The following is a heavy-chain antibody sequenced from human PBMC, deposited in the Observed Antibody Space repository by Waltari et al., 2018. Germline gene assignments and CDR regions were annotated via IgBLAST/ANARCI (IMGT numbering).Heavy chain of an antibody. Sequence: QVQLVQSGAAVKTPGSSVKVSCKASGGTFSRYAISWVRQAPGQGLEWMGGIIPIFGTANYAQKFQGRVTITTDESTSTAYMELSSLRSEDTAVYYCASSSSSSPNYYYMDVWGKGTTVTVSS. V-gene: IGHV1-69*05. CDR2: IIPIFGTA. D-gene: IGHD6-6*01. CDR1: GGTFSRYA. CDR3: ASSSSSSPNYYYMDV. J-gene: IGHJ6*03.